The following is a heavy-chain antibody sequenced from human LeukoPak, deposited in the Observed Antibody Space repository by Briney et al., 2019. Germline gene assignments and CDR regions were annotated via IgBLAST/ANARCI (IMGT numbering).Heavy chain of an antibody. Sequence: GGSLRLSCAASGFTFDDYAMHWVRQAPGKGLEWVSGISWNSGSIGYADSVKGRFTISRDNAKNSLYLQMNSLRAEDTALYYCAKDLNGIAAEPSRERYYYGMDVWGQGTTVTVSS. CDR2: ISWNSGSI. J-gene: IGHJ6*02. V-gene: IGHV3-9*01. CDR3: AKDLNGIAAEPSRERYYYGMDV. D-gene: IGHD6-13*01. CDR1: GFTFDDYA.